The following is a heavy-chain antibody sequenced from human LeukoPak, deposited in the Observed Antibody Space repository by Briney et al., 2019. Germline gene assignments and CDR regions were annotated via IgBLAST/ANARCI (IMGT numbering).Heavy chain of an antibody. CDR2: ISYDGSNK. CDR1: GFTFSSYA. V-gene: IGHV3-30-3*01. D-gene: IGHD1-26*01. Sequence: GGSLRLSCAASGFTFSSYAMHWVRQAPGKGLEWVAVISYDGSNKYYADSVKGRFTISRDNSKNTLYLQMNSLRAEDTAVYYCARGYLRVGATTPGGYWGQGTLVTVSS. CDR3: ARGYLRVGATTPGGY. J-gene: IGHJ4*02.